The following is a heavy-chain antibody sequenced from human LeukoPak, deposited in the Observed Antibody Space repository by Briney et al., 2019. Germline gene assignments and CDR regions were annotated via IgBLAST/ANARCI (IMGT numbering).Heavy chain of an antibody. CDR2: VYFDGDT. CDR1: GDSIHSVYYF. V-gene: IGHV4-39*01. Sequence: PSETLSLTCTVSGDSIHSVYYFWGWIRQPPGKGLEWIGSVYFDGDTSYSPSLKSRVIISVDTSKNQFSLNLTSVTAADTALYYCARHGRMRGWPGAFDIWGQGTMVTVSS. J-gene: IGHJ3*02. CDR3: ARHGRMRGWPGAFDI. D-gene: IGHD1-14*01.